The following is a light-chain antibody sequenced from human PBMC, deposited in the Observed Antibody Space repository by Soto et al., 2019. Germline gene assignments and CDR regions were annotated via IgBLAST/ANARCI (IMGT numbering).Light chain of an antibody. CDR2: DVS. CDR1: SSDVGGYNY. CDR3: SSSAGAHIV. V-gene: IGLV2-8*01. J-gene: IGLJ1*01. Sequence: QSVLTQPPSASGSPGQSGAISCTGTSSDVGGYNYVSWYQQYPGKAPKLMIYDVSKRPSGVPDRFSGSKSGNTASLTVFGLQAEDEADYYSSSSAGAHIVFGTGTKVTVL.